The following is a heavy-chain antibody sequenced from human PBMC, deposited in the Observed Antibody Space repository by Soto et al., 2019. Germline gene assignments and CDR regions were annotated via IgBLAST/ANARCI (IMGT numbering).Heavy chain of an antibody. CDR2: IIPILGIA. Sequence: QVQLVQSGAAVKKPGSSVKVSCKASGGTFSSYTISWVRQAPGQGLEWMGRIIPILGIANYAQKFQGRVTITADKSTSTAYMELSSLRSEDTAVYYCARGGYGDPTDYWGQGTLVTVSS. CDR3: ARGGYGDPTDY. CDR1: GGTFSSYT. J-gene: IGHJ4*02. V-gene: IGHV1-69*02. D-gene: IGHD4-17*01.